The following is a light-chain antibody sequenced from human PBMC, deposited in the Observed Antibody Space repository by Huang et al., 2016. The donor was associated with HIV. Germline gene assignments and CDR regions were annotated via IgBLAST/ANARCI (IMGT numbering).Light chain of an antibody. CDR3: QQYDYWPRT. CDR2: GAS. CDR1: QSVTTA. J-gene: IGKJ1*01. Sequence: EIVMTQSPATLSVSPGERATLSCRASQSVTTALAWYQQTPGQPPRLLIYGASTRATGIPARFSGSGSGTEFTLTISSLQSDDFAVYCCQQYDYWPRTFGQGTKVEIK. V-gene: IGKV3-15*01.